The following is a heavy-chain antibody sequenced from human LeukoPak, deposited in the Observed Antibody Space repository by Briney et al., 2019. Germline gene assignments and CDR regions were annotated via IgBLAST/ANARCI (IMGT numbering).Heavy chain of an antibody. J-gene: IGHJ4*02. V-gene: IGHV3-11*01. CDR3: AKGSLAVPTTPFDF. D-gene: IGHD1-26*01. CDR2: ISSRGTTI. Sequence: PGGSLRLSCTASGFTFSDSFMSWIRQAPGKGLEWISYISSRGTTIYYADSVKGRFTISRDNAKNSLYLQINSLRVDDTAVFYCAKGSLAVPTTPFDFWGQGTLVTVSS. CDR1: GFTFSDSF.